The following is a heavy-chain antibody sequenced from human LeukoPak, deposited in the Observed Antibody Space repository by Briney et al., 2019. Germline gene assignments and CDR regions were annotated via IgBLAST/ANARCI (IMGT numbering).Heavy chain of an antibody. J-gene: IGHJ6*02. Sequence: SETLSLTCTVSGGSISSGGYYWSWTRQHPGNGLEWIGYIYYSGSTYYNPSLKSRVTISVDTSKNQFSLKLSSVTAADTAVYYCARAESYSTYGMDVWGQGTTVTVSS. CDR1: GGSISSGGYY. CDR2: IYYSGST. CDR3: ARAESYSTYGMDV. D-gene: IGHD1-26*01. V-gene: IGHV4-31*03.